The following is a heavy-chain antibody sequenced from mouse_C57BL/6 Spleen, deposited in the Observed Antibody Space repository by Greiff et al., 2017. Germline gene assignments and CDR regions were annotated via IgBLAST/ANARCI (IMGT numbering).Heavy chain of an antibody. D-gene: IGHD1-3*01. J-gene: IGHJ4*01. V-gene: IGHV5-6*02. CDR1: GFTFSSYG. CDR3: ARRRGKGGAMDY. Sequence: EVMLVESGGDLVKPGGSLKLSCAASGFTFSSYGMSWVRQTPDKRLEWVATISSGGSYTYYPDSVKGRFTISRDNAKNTLYLQMSSLKSEDTAMYYCARRRGKGGAMDYWGQGTSVTVSS. CDR2: ISSGGSYT.